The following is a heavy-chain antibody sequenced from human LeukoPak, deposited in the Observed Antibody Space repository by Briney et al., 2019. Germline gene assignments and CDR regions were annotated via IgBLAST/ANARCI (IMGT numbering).Heavy chain of an antibody. CDR2: IYTSGST. Sequence: SETLSLTCTVSGGSISSYYWSWIQQPAGKGLEWIGRIYTSGSTNYNPSLKSRVTMSVDTSKNQFSLKLSSVTAADTAVYYCARSPLAAYYYYGMDVWGQGTTVTVSS. V-gene: IGHV4-4*07. D-gene: IGHD6-13*01. J-gene: IGHJ6*02. CDR1: GGSISSYY. CDR3: ARSPLAAYYYYGMDV.